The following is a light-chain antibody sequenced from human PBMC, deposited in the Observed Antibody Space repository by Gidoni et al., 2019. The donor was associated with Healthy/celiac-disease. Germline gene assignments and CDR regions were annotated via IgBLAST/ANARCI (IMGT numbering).Light chain of an antibody. CDR2: DAS. Sequence: DIQMTQSPSTLSASVGDRVTITCRASQSISSWLAWYQQKPGKALKLLIYDASSLESGVPSRFSGSGSGTEFTLTISSLQPDDFATYYCQQYNSYPTFGGGTKVEIK. J-gene: IGKJ4*01. V-gene: IGKV1-5*01. CDR3: QQYNSYPT. CDR1: QSISSW.